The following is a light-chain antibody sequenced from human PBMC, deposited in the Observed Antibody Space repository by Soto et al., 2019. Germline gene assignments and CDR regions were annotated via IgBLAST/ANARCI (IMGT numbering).Light chain of an antibody. CDR2: SAS. CDR3: QLYGSSPLIT. J-gene: IGKJ5*01. V-gene: IGKV3-20*01. CDR1: QSVSSSY. Sequence: EIVLTQSPGTLSLSPGERPTLSCRASQSVSSSYLAWYQQKPGQAPRLLIYSASTRATGIPDRFSGSGSGTDFTLTISRLEPEDFAVYYCQLYGSSPLITFGQGTRLEIK.